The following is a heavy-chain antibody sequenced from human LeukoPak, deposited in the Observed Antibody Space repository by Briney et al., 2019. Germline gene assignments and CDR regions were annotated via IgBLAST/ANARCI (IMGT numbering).Heavy chain of an antibody. V-gene: IGHV4-4*09. D-gene: IGHD6-13*01. J-gene: IGHJ3*02. Sequence: SETLSLTCTVSGGSISSYYWSWIRQPPGKGLEWIGYIYRSGSTYYNPSLKSRVTISVDKSKNHFSLNLRSVTAADTAVYYCASSVPAAGSRFILTAFDIWGQGTMVTVSS. CDR2: IYRSGST. CDR3: ASSVPAAGSRFILTAFDI. CDR1: GGSISSYY.